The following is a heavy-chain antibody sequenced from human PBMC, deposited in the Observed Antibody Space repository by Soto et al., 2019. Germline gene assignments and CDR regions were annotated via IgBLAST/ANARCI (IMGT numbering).Heavy chain of an antibody. Sequence: GGSLRLSCAASGFTFSSYSMNWVRQAPGKGLEWVSSISSSSSYIYYADSVKGRFTISRDNAKNSLYLQMNSLRAEDTAVYYCARGHRGYYDSSGYPDFDYWGQGTLVTVS. V-gene: IGHV3-21*01. CDR3: ARGHRGYYDSSGYPDFDY. J-gene: IGHJ4*02. CDR2: ISSSSSYI. D-gene: IGHD3-22*01. CDR1: GFTFSSYS.